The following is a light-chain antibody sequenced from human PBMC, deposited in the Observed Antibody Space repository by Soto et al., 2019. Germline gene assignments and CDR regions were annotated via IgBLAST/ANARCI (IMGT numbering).Light chain of an antibody. V-gene: IGKV3-11*01. CDR2: DAS. J-gene: IGKJ1*01. Sequence: EIVLTQSPATLSLSPGERATLSCRASQSVSGYLAWYQQKPGQAPRLLIYDASKRATGIPARFSGSGSGTEFTLTIGSLQSEDFAVYYCQQYNTWPRAFGQGTKVDIK. CDR3: QQYNTWPRA. CDR1: QSVSGY.